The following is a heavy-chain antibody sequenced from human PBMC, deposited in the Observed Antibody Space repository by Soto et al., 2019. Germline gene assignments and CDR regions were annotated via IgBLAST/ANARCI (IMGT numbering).Heavy chain of an antibody. D-gene: IGHD6-13*01. CDR1: GFTFSSYG. V-gene: IGHV3-33*01. Sequence: GGSLRLSCAASGFTFSSYGMHWVRQAPGKGLEWVAVIWYDGSNKYYADSVKGRFTISRDNSKNTLYLQMNSLRAEDTAVYYCARESLYSSSWYGGNFDYWGQGTLVTVSS. CDR3: ARESLYSSSWYGGNFDY. J-gene: IGHJ4*02. CDR2: IWYDGSNK.